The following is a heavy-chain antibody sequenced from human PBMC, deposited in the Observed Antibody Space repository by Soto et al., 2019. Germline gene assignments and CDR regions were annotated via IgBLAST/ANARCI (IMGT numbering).Heavy chain of an antibody. CDR3: ARDLYGYCSGGSCYSYGKDV. CDR2: INPNSGGT. J-gene: IGHJ6*02. V-gene: IGHV1-2*04. Sequence: ASVKVSCKASGYTFTGYYMHWVRQAPGQGLEWMGWINPNSGGTNYAQKFQGWVTMTRDTSISTAYMELSRLRSDDTAAYYCARDLYGYCSGGSCYSYGKDVWGRGTTVTVSS. CDR1: GYTFTGYY. D-gene: IGHD2-15*01.